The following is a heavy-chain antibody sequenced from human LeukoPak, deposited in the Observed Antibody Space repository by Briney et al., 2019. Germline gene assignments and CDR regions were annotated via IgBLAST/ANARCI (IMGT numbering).Heavy chain of an antibody. CDR3: ARATGIAAAGIVDAFDV. CDR1: GYSISSGYY. Sequence: PSETLSLTCTVSGYSISSGYYWAWVRPPPGKGLEWIGSIYHSGSTPYNPSLKSRVTISVDTSKNQFSLKLISVTAADTAVYYCARATGIAAAGIVDAFDVWGQGTMVTVSS. J-gene: IGHJ3*01. D-gene: IGHD6-25*01. CDR2: IYHSGST. V-gene: IGHV4-38-2*02.